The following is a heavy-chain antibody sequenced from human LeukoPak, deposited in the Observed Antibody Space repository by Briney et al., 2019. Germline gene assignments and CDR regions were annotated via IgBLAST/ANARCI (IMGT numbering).Heavy chain of an antibody. V-gene: IGHV3-21*01. J-gene: IGHJ4*02. CDR1: GFTFSSYS. Sequence: GGSLRLSCAASGFTFSSYSMNWVRQAPGKGLEWVPSISSSSSYIYYADSVKGRFTISRDNAKNSLYLQMNSLRAEDTAVYYCAKVTYYYGSGSYYTRPFDYWGQGTLVTVSS. D-gene: IGHD3-10*01. CDR2: ISSSSSYI. CDR3: AKVTYYYGSGSYYTRPFDY.